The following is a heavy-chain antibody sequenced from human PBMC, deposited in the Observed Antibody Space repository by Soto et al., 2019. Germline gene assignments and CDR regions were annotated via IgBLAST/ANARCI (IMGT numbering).Heavy chain of an antibody. CDR3: ARVVFGSRRFLEWSPDY. D-gene: IGHD3-3*01. J-gene: IGHJ4*02. V-gene: IGHV3-74*01. CDR2: INSDGSST. Sequence: GGSLSLSCAASGFTFSSYWMHWVRQAPGKGLVWVSRINSDGSSTSYADSVKGRFTISRDNAKNTLYLQMNSLRAEDTAVYYCARVVFGSRRFLEWSPDYWGQGTLVTVSS. CDR1: GFTFSSYW.